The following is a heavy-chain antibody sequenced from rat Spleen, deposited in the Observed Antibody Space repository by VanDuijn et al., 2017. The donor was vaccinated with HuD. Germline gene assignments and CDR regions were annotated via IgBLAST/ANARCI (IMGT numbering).Heavy chain of an antibody. V-gene: IGHV5S11*01. J-gene: IGHJ2*01. D-gene: IGHD1-12*03. CDR3: ARGGWLLSL. Sequence: EVQLVESGGGLVQPGRSMKLSCAASGFTFSNYYMAWVRQAPTKGLEWVASISTGGGSTYYPDSVKGRFTISRDNAKSTLYLQMDSLRSEETATYYCARGGWLLSLWGQGVMVTVSS. CDR1: GFTFSNYY. CDR2: ISTGGGST.